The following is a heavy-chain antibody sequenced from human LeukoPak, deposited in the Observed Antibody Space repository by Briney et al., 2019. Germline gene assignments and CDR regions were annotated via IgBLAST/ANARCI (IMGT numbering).Heavy chain of an antibody. J-gene: IGHJ4*02. D-gene: IGHD4-17*01. CDR1: GGSISSGSYY. CDR3: ARSDYGDYEGQYYFDY. Sequence: SQTLSLTCTVSGGSISSGSYYWSWIRQPAGKGLEWIGRINTSGSTNYNPSLKSRVTISVDTSKNQFSLKLSSVTAADTAVYYCARSDYGDYEGQYYFDYWGQGTLVTVSS. V-gene: IGHV4-61*02. CDR2: INTSGST.